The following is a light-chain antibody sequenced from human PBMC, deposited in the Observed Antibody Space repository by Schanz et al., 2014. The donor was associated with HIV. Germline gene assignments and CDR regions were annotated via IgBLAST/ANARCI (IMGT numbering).Light chain of an antibody. CDR2: ATS. CDR1: QGIRDD. V-gene: IGKV1-6*01. Sequence: AIQMTQSPSSLSASVGDRVTITCRASQGIRDDLGWYQQKPGKPPNLLIYATSSLRSGVPSRFSGSGSGTDFTLTISSLQPEDFATYYCLQDYSYPYTFGQGTKLEIK. J-gene: IGKJ2*01. CDR3: LQDYSYPYT.